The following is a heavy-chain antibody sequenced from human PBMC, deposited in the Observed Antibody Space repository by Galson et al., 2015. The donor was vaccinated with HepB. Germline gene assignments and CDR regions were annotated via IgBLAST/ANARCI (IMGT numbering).Heavy chain of an antibody. CDR3: ARPQSIAVGEYYFDY. J-gene: IGHJ4*02. CDR2: INPSGGST. V-gene: IGHV1-46*04. CDR1: GYTFTSYY. D-gene: IGHD6-19*01. Sequence: SVKVSCKASGYTFTSYYMHWVRQAPGQGLEWMGIINPSGGSTSYAQKLQGRVTMTRDTSTSTVYMELSSLRSEDTAVYYCARPQSIAVGEYYFDYWGQGTLVTVSS.